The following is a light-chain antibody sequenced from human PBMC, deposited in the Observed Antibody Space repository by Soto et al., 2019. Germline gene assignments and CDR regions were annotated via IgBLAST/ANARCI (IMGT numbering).Light chain of an antibody. CDR1: QRVGGG. V-gene: IGKV1-5*03. CDR3: LQYITYPFT. J-gene: IGKJ4*01. CDR2: EAF. Sequence: DLQMTQSPSTLSASVGDRVTITCRASQRVGGGLAWYQQKPGKAPRILIYEAFSLESGVPSRFSGSGSGAEFTLTIGSLQPDDFATYYCLQYITYPFTFGGGTKVEIK.